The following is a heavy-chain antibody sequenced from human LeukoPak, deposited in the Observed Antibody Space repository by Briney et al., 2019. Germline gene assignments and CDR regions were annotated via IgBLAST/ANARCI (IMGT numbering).Heavy chain of an antibody. D-gene: IGHD2-2*01. V-gene: IGHV3-21*01. CDR3: ARDLSGYCSSTNCYETFDI. CDR1: GFTFSSYS. J-gene: IGHJ3*02. Sequence: PGGSLRLSCAASGFTFSSYSMNWVRQAPGKGLEWVSSISSSSSYIYYAASVKGRFTISRDNAKSSLYLQMNSLRAEDTAVYYCARDLSGYCSSTNCYETFDIWGQGTMVTVSS. CDR2: ISSSSSYI.